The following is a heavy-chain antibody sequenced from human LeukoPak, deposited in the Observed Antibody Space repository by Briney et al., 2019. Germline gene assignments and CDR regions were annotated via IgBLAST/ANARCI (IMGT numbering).Heavy chain of an antibody. J-gene: IGHJ4*02. D-gene: IGHD6-19*01. V-gene: IGHV3-23*01. CDR1: GFTVSSNY. CDR3: AVKESIAVAGRRSHAGY. CDR2: ISGSGGST. Sequence: PGGSLRLSCAASGFTVSSNYMSWVRQAPGKGLEWVSAISGSGGSTYYADSVKGRFTISRDNSKNTLYLQMNSLRAEDTAVYYCAVKESIAVAGRRSHAGYWGQGTLVTVSS.